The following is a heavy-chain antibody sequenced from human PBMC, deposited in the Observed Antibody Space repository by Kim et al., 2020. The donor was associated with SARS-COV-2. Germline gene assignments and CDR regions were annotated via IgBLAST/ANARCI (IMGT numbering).Heavy chain of an antibody. CDR3: ARAYV. Sequence: IKGDGSEKYYEDSVRGRFTISRDNGKNALFLQMNSLRAEDTAMYFCARAYVWGQGILVTVSS. CDR2: IKGDGSEK. V-gene: IGHV3-7*04. D-gene: IGHD3-16*01. J-gene: IGHJ4*02.